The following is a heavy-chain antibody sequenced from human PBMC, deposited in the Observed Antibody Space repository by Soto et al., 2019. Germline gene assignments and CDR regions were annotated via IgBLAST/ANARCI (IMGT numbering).Heavy chain of an antibody. J-gene: IGHJ4*02. V-gene: IGHV4-31*03. CDR2: ISYRGST. D-gene: IGHD6-13*01. CDR1: GGSISSGGYY. CDR3: AGVPLVAAGDFDY. Sequence: QVQLQESGPGLVKPSQTLSLTCTVSGGSISSGGYYWSWIRQRPGKGLEWIGYISYRGSTYYNPALKSRVTISVDTSKNQFSLKLSSVTAADTAVYYCAGVPLVAAGDFDYWGQGTLVTVSS.